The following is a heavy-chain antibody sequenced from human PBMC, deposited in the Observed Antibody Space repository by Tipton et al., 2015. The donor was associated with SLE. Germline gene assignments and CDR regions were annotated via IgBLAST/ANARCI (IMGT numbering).Heavy chain of an antibody. Sequence: TLSLTCTVSGGSISSSSYYWGWIRQPPGKWLEWIGSIYYSGSTYYNPSLKSRVTISVDTSKNQFSLKLSSVTAADTAVYYCARVLAVAYFDYWGQGTLVTVSS. J-gene: IGHJ4*02. CDR3: ARVLAVAYFDY. CDR1: GGSISSSSYY. V-gene: IGHV4-39*07. D-gene: IGHD6-19*01. CDR2: IYYSGST.